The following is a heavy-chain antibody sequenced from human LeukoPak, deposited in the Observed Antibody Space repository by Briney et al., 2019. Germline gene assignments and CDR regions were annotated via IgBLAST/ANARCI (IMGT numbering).Heavy chain of an antibody. J-gene: IGHJ3*02. D-gene: IGHD1-14*01. CDR2: TFGDDTT. CDR1: GFTFSSYA. CDR3: ARDLTTDAFDI. Sequence: GGSLRLSCAASGFTFSSYAMSWVRQAPGKGLEWVSVTFGDDTTLYADSVKGRFIISRDNSKNTLYLQMNSLRAEDTAVYYCARDLTTDAFDIWGQGTMVTVSS. V-gene: IGHV3-66*01.